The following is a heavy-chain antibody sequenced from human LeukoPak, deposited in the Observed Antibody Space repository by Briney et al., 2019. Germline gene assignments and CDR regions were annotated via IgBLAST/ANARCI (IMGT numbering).Heavy chain of an antibody. V-gene: IGHV3-30*18. CDR2: ISYDGSNK. Sequence: PGGSLRLSCAASGFTFSSYGMHWVRQAPGKGLEWVAVISYDGSNKYYADSVKGRFTISRDNSKNTLYPQMNSLRAEDTVVYYCAKVGGDFDYWGQGTLVTVSS. CDR1: GFTFSSYG. D-gene: IGHD3-16*01. J-gene: IGHJ4*02. CDR3: AKVGGDFDY.